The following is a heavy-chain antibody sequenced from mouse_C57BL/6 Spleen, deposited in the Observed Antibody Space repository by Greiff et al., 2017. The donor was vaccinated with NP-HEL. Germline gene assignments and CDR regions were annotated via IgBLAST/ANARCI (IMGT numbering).Heavy chain of an antibody. CDR1: GYTFTSYW. CDR3: ARRGMRGAAWFAY. V-gene: IGHV1-69*01. Sequence: VQLQQPGAELVMPGASVKLSCKASGYTFTSYWMHWVKQRPGQGLEWIGEIDPSDSYTNYNQKFKGKSTLTVDKSSSTAYLQLSSLTSEDSAVYYCARRGMRGAAWFAYWGQGTLVTVSA. CDR2: IDPSDSYT. J-gene: IGHJ3*01.